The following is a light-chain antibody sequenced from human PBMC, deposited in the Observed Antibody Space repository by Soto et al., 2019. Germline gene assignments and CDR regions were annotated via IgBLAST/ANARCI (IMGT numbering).Light chain of an antibody. J-gene: IGKJ5*01. CDR3: QQRADWPIT. Sequence: EIVLTQKQAKRSLSARGRAPVSCRASQSISSYLGWYQQKAGQTPRLLIYDASNRATGIPARFSGSGSGADFALAISSLEPEDFAVYYCQQRADWPITFGQGTRLEIK. CDR1: QSISSY. V-gene: IGKV3-11*01. CDR2: DAS.